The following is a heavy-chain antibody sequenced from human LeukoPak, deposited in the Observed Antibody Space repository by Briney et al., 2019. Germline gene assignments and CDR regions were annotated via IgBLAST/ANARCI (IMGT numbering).Heavy chain of an antibody. V-gene: IGHV4-34*01. CDR1: GGSFSGYY. D-gene: IGHD6-6*01. CDR3: ARASSSYGNFDY. CDR2: INHSGST. Sequence: SETLSLTCAVYGGSFSGYYWSWIRQPPGKGLEWIGEINHSGSTNYNPSLKSRVTISVDTSKNQFSLKLSSVTAADTAVYYCARASSSYGNFDYWGQGTLVTVSS. J-gene: IGHJ4*02.